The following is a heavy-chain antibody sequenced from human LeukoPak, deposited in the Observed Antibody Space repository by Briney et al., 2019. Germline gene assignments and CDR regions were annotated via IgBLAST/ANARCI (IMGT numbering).Heavy chain of an antibody. CDR3: ARDRGEYVDY. V-gene: IGHV3-48*04. J-gene: IGHJ4*02. CDR2: IRSRSSTI. Sequence: PGGALRLCCAASGFAFSSYSMNWVRQAPGEGLEWGSYIRSRSSTIYYEDPVKGRFTISRDNAKNPLYLQMTGLRAEDTAVYDCARDRGEYVDYWGQGTLVTVSS. D-gene: IGHD2/OR15-2a*01. CDR1: GFAFSSYS.